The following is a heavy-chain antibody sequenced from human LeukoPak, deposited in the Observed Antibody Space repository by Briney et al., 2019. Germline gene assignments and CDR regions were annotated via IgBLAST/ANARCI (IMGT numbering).Heavy chain of an antibody. J-gene: IGHJ3*02. CDR2: INPSGGST. V-gene: IGHV1-46*01. CDR1: GYTFTSYY. CDR3: AREGIRGALDI. Sequence: ASVKVSCKASGYTFTSYYMHWVRQAPGQGLEWMGIINPSGGSTSYAQKFQGRVTMTRDMSTSTVYMELSSLRSEDTAVYYCAREGIRGALDIWGQGTMVTVSS. D-gene: IGHD5-18*01.